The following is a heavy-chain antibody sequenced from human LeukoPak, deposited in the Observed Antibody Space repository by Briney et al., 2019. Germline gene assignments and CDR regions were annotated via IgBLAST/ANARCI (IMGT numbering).Heavy chain of an antibody. CDR1: GFTFSSYA. CDR3: ARGGSDTAMAHDY. V-gene: IGHV3-74*01. D-gene: IGHD5-18*01. Sequence: GGSLRLSCAASGFTFSSYAMSWVRQAPGKGLMWVSRINRDGSSTDYADSVKGRFTISRDDAKSTLFLQVNSLRAEDTAVYFCARGGSDTAMAHDYWGQGTLVTVSS. CDR2: INRDGSST. J-gene: IGHJ4*02.